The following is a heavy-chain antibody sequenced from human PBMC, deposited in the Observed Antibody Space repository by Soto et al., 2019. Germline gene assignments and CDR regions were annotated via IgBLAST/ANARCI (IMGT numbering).Heavy chain of an antibody. D-gene: IGHD4-4*01. CDR2: IIPIFGTA. Sequence: ASVKVSCKSSGGTFSNSTINWVRQAPGQGLEWMGGIIPIFGTANYAQKFQGRVTIAADESTSTAYMELSSLRSEDTAVYYCASINSDYVSYWGQGTLVAVSS. CDR3: ASINSDYVSY. CDR1: GGTFSNST. V-gene: IGHV1-69*13. J-gene: IGHJ4*02.